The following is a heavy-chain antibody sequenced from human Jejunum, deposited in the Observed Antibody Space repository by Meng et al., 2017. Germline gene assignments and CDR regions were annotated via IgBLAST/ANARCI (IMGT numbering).Heavy chain of an antibody. V-gene: IGHV3-7*01. CDR2: IKTDGSEK. CDR1: GFTFSNNW. Sequence: GESLKISCAASGFTFSNNWMSWVRQAPGKGLEWVANIKTDGSEKYYLDSVKGRFTISRDNAKNSVYLQMSSLRAEDTAVYYCARADCTGGSCYIFDYWGQGTLVTVSS. D-gene: IGHD2-15*01. CDR3: ARADCTGGSCYIFDY. J-gene: IGHJ4*02.